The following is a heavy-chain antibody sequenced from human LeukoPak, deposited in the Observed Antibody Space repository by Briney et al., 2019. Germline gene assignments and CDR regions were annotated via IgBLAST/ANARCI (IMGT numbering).Heavy chain of an antibody. D-gene: IGHD7-27*01. CDR1: GFTFSSYT. Sequence: EPGGSLRLPCAASGFTFSSYTMSWVRQAPGKGLEWVSTITTSDGNTYYADSVKGRFTVSRDNSKNTLFLQMNSLRAEDTAVYYCAKDGGLWVSAHWGDSWGRGTLVTVSS. CDR3: AKDGGLWVSAHWGDS. V-gene: IGHV3-23*01. CDR2: ITTSDGNT. J-gene: IGHJ4*02.